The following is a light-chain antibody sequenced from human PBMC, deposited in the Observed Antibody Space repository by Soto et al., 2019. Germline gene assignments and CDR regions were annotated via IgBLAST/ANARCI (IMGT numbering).Light chain of an antibody. J-gene: IGKJ1*01. V-gene: IGKV1-39*01. Sequence: DIQMTQSQSSLSASVGDRVTITCRASQSINTYLNWYQQKPGKAPKLLIYAASALQSGVPSRFSGSGSGTDFTLTISSLQPEDFATYYCQQSYSAPRTFGQGTKVEIK. CDR2: AAS. CDR1: QSINTY. CDR3: QQSYSAPRT.